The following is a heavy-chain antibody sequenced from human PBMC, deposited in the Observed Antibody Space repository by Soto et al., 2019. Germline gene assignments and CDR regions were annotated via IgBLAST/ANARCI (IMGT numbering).Heavy chain of an antibody. J-gene: IGHJ6*03. CDR1: RFTFSSYW. V-gene: IGHV3-74*01. CDR3: ARDEEEGSYCSGGSCYSKYYYYYMDV. D-gene: IGHD2-15*01. CDR2: INSDGSST. Sequence: GGSLRLSCAASRFTFSSYWMHWVRQAPGKGLVWVSRINSDGSSTSYADSVKGRFTISRDNAKNTLYLQMNSLRAEDTAVYYCARDEEEGSYCSGGSCYSKYYYYYMDVWGKGTTVTVSS.